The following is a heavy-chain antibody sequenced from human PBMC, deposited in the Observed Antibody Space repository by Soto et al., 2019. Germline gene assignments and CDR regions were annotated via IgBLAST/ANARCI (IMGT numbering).Heavy chain of an antibody. D-gene: IGHD6-19*01. V-gene: IGHV1-8*01. CDR2: MNTNNGNT. CDR3: AVLEGSGWTHLDY. CDR1: GYSFTSYD. Sequence: QVQLAQSGAEVKKPGASVKVSCRASGYSFTSYDLNWVRQATGQGLEWMGWMNTNNGNTGYAQKFQGRVTMTRDTSINTAYMELSSLTFEDTAVYYCAVLEGSGWTHLDYWGQGTLVTVSS. J-gene: IGHJ4*02.